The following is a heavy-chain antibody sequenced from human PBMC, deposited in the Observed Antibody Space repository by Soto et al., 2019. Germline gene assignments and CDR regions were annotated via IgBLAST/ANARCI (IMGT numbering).Heavy chain of an antibody. CDR3: ARHFVAVVIKGWGY. Sequence: PSETLSLTRNVSGGFIDRSNYYWDWLRQPPGKGLEWIGTTYYNGNAYYNPSLRSRVSMSVDTSKNQFSLKLISVTAADTAVYYCARHFVAVVIKGWGYWGQGKLVTVSS. CDR1: GGFIDRSNYY. CDR2: TYYNGNA. V-gene: IGHV4-39*01. D-gene: IGHD3-10*01. J-gene: IGHJ4*02.